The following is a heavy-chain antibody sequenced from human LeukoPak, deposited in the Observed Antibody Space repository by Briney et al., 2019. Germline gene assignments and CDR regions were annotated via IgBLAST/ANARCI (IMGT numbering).Heavy chain of an antibody. CDR2: IYYSGST. V-gene: IGHV4-59*01. CDR1: GGSISSYY. J-gene: IGHJ6*03. D-gene: IGHD1-26*01. CDR3: ARGLMGATISSYYYYMDV. Sequence: PSETLSLTCTVSGGSISSYYWSWIRQPPGKGLEWIGYIYYSGSTNYNPSLKSRVTISVDTSKNQFSLKLSSVTAADTAVYYCARGLMGATISSYYYYMDVWGKGPRSPSP.